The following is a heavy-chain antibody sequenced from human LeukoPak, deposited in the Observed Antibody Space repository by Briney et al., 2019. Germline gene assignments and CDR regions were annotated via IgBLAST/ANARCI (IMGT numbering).Heavy chain of an antibody. J-gene: IGHJ4*02. D-gene: IGHD1-14*01. CDR2: IHNSGRT. Sequence: SETLSLTCSVSGGPVSRYYWRWIRQSPGKGLEWIGYIHNSGRTNYNPSLKSRVTGFVDTSKNQVSLRLSSVTAADTAVYYCARHGTISSESYFDYWGQGALVTVSS. CDR3: ARHGTISSESYFDY. V-gene: IGHV4-59*08. CDR1: GGPVSRYY.